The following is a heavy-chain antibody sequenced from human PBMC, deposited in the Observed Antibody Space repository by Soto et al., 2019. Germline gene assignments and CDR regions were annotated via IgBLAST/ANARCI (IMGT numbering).Heavy chain of an antibody. V-gene: IGHV3-15*01. CDR3: TTGSAYCSGGSCYSYYYYYMDV. CDR2: IKSKTDGGTT. Sequence: GGSLRLSCAASGFTFSNAWMSWVRQAPGKGLEWVGRIKSKTDGGTTDYAAPVKGRFTISRDDSKNTRYLQMNSLKTEDTAVYYCTTGSAYCSGGSCYSYYYYYMDVWGKGTTVTVSS. J-gene: IGHJ6*03. D-gene: IGHD2-15*01. CDR1: GFTFSNAW.